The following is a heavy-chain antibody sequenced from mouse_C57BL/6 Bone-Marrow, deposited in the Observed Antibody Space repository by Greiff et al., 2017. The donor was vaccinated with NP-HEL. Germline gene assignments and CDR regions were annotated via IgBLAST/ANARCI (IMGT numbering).Heavy chain of an antibody. D-gene: IGHD6-1*01. J-gene: IGHJ4*01. CDR1: GYTFTSYS. Sequence: QVQLQQSGAELARPGASVKMSCKASGYTFTSYSMHWVKQRPGQGLEWIGYINPSSGYTKYNQKFKDKATLTADKSSSTAYMQLSSLTSEDSAVYYCGGGGKDFFYYAMDYWGQGTSVTVSS. CDR2: INPSSGYT. CDR3: GGGGKDFFYYAMDY. V-gene: IGHV1-4*01.